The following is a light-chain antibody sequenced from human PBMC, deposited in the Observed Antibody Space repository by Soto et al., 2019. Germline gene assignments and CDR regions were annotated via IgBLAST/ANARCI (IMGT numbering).Light chain of an antibody. V-gene: IGLV2-11*01. Sequence: QSALTQPRSVSGSPGQSVTISCTGTSSDVGGYNYVSWYQQHPGKAPKLMIYDVSKRPSGVPDRFSGSKSGNTASLTISGLQAEDEADYYCCSYAGSYTLVVFCGGTKLTVL. CDR1: SSDVGGYNY. CDR3: CSYAGSYTLVV. J-gene: IGLJ2*01. CDR2: DVS.